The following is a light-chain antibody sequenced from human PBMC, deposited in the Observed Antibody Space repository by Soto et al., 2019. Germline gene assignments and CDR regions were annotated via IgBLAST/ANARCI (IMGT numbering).Light chain of an antibody. J-gene: IGLJ1*01. CDR1: SSNIGSNT. Sequence: QSVQTQPPSASGTPGQRVTISCSGSSSNIGSNTVNWYLQLPGTAPKLLIYSHNQRPSGVPDRFSGSKSGTSASLAISGLQSEDEADYYCAAWDDSLNGRFVFGTGTKVTVL. CDR3: AAWDDSLNGRFV. CDR2: SHN. V-gene: IGLV1-44*01.